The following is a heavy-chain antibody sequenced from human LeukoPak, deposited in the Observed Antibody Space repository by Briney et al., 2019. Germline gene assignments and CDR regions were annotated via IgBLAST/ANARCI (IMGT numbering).Heavy chain of an antibody. D-gene: IGHD7-27*01. CDR3: ARRTDTGGSFDY. CDR1: GVTFSSYG. V-gene: IGHV3-33*01. CDR2: LWYDGNKK. Sequence: PGGSLRLSCVASGVTFSSYGFHWVRQAPGKGLEWVAVLWYDGNKKYYADSVKGRFTVSRDSSKNTLYLQMNSLGGEDTAVYYCARRTDTGGSFDYWGQGTLVTVSS. J-gene: IGHJ4*02.